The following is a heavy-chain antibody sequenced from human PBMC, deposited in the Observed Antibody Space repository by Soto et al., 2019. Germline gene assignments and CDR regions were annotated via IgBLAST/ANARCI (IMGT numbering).Heavy chain of an antibody. V-gene: IGHV1-8*01. D-gene: IGHD3-22*01. CDR3: ARGSNYYDSSGYLPAGY. CDR2: MNPNSRNT. CDR1: GYTFTSYD. Sequence: QVQLVQSGTEVKKPGASVKVSCKASGYTFTSYDINWVRQATGQGLEWMGWMNPNSRNTGYAQKFQGRVTMTRNTSISTAYMELSSLRSEDTAVYYCARGSNYYDSSGYLPAGYWGQGTLVTVSS. J-gene: IGHJ4*02.